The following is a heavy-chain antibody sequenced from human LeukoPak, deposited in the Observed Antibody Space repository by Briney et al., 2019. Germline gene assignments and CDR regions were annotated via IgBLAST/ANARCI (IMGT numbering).Heavy chain of an antibody. CDR2: IDPSDSYT. V-gene: IGHV5-10-1*01. CDR1: GYSFTRYW. J-gene: IGHJ4*02. CDR3: ARQGSGWSFDY. D-gene: IGHD6-19*01. Sequence: GASLRISFKGSGYSFTRYWISWVRQMPGKGLEWMGTIDPSDSYTKYSPAFKGHVTISADKSTSTAYLQWSSLKASDTAIYYCARQGSGWSFDYWGQGTLVTVSS.